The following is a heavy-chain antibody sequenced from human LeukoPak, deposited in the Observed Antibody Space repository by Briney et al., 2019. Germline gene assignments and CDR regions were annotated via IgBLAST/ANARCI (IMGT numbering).Heavy chain of an antibody. V-gene: IGHV3-20*04. CDR3: ARQSHYDFWSGFQSYNWFDP. CDR2: INWNGGST. CDR1: GFTFDDYG. D-gene: IGHD3-3*01. Sequence: GGSLRLSCAASGFTFDDYGMSWVRQAPGKGLEGVSGINWNGGSTGYADSVKGRFTISRDNAKNSLYLQMNSLRAEDTALYYCARQSHYDFWSGFQSYNWFDPWSQGTLVTVSS. J-gene: IGHJ5*02.